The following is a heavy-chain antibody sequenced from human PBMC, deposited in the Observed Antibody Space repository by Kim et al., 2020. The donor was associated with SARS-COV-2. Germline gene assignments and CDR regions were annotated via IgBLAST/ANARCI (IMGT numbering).Heavy chain of an antibody. CDR1: GFSFSTYA. J-gene: IGHJ5*02. V-gene: IGHV3-23*01. CDR2: VSGGGSGT. CDR3: AKKVSAAVGHVIIDA. Sequence: GGSLRLSCVGSGFSFSTYALAWVRQAPGRGLEWVSGVSGGGSGTNYADSVKGRFTISRDNSKNTMYLQMNSLRLDDTAFYYCAKKVSAAVGHVIIDAWGQGTLVTVSS. D-gene: IGHD6-13*01.